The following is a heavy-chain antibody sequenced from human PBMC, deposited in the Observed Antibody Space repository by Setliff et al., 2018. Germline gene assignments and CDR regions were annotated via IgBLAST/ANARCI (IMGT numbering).Heavy chain of an antibody. D-gene: IGHD3-16*01. CDR2: TRNKVSGYIT. CDR1: GFTLSDYS. V-gene: IGHV3-72*01. Sequence: GGSLRLSCATSGFTLSDYSMDWVRQAPGKGPEWVGRTRNKVSGYITEYAASVKGRFTISRDDSKNSVFLQMNSLKTEDTAVYYCRLWSHDYHNDYWGQGTVVTVSS. J-gene: IGHJ4*02. CDR3: RLWSHDYHNDY.